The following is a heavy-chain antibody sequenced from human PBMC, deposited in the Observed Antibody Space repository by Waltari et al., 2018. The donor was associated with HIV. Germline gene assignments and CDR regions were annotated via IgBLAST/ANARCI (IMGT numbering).Heavy chain of an antibody. CDR1: GVTAHTFT. D-gene: IGHD2-2*01. Sequence: QVQLVQSGDEVRKSGSSVKVSCKASGVTAHTFTINWMRQAPGQGLEWVGRVGGRGRPPPILGAQAYSQECKGRLTLSADTATNTACLQLSSLRSDDTAVYYCATPAAKGTWLDSWGQGSQIIVSS. CDR3: ATPAAKGTWLDS. V-gene: IGHV1-69*08. J-gene: IGHJ5*01. CDR2: PPPILGAQ.